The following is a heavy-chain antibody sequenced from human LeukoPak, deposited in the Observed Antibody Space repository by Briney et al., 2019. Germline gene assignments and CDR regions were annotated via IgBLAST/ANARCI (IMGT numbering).Heavy chain of an antibody. CDR1: GFTFTSSA. D-gene: IGHD6-13*01. V-gene: IGHV1-58*01. J-gene: IGHJ6*02. CDR2: IVVGSGNT. Sequence: SVKVSCKASGFTFTSSAVQWVRQARGQRLEWIGWIVVGSGNTNYAQKFQERVTITRDMSTSTAYMELSSLRSEDTAVYYCAADPRAYSSSWYKYYYGMDVWGQGTTVTVSS. CDR3: AADPRAYSSSWYKYYYGMDV.